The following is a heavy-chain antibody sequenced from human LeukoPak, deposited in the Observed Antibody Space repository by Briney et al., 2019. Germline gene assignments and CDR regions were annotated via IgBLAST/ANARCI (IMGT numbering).Heavy chain of an antibody. J-gene: IGHJ4*02. CDR3: VSFYETY. D-gene: IGHD2-2*01. V-gene: IGHV3-74*01. Sequence: GGSLRLSCAASGNYWMHWVRQAPGKGLGWVSHINGDGSWTTYANSVKGRFTISKDNAKNTVYLQMNNLRAEDTAVYYCVSFYETYWGRGTLVTVSS. CDR2: INGDGSWT. CDR1: GNYW.